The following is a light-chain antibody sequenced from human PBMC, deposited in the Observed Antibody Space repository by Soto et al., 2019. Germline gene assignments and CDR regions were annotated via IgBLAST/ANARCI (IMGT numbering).Light chain of an antibody. CDR3: CSYAHTRSLI. J-gene: IGLJ2*01. CDR1: SRDVGIYNL. Sequence: QSALTQPASVSGSPGQSITISCTGSSRDVGIYNLVSWYRQHPGKAPKLIVYQGTKRPSGVSTHFSGSKSGNTATLTISGLQADDEADYYCCSYAHTRSLIFGGGTKLTVL. CDR2: QGT. V-gene: IGLV2-23*01.